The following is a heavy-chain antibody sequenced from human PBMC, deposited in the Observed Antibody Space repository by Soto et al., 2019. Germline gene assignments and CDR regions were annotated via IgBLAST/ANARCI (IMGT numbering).Heavy chain of an antibody. V-gene: IGHV3-11*06. CDR2: SSNSGTFS. D-gene: IGHD1-1*01. Sequence: GGSLRLSCEGSGFTFSDYYISWIRQAPGKGLEWISYSSNSGTFSRYADSVKGRFSISRDNTKNLLYLQMNSLRAEDTAVYYCARSGDNYNRLDYWGQGTPVTAPQ. CDR3: ARSGDNYNRLDY. CDR1: GFTFSDYY. J-gene: IGHJ4*02.